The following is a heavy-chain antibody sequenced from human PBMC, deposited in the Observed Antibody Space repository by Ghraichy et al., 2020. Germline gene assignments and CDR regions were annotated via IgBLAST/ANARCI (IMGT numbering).Heavy chain of an antibody. CDR2: IKQDGSEK. D-gene: IGHD2-2*01. Sequence: GESLNISCAASGFTFSSYWMSWVRQAPGKGLEWVANIKQDGSEKYYVDSVKGRFTISRDNAKNSLYLQMNSLRAEDTAVYYCAREGVVVPAAIYYYYGMDVWGQGTTVTVSS. V-gene: IGHV3-7*03. CDR3: AREGVVVPAAIYYYYGMDV. J-gene: IGHJ6*02. CDR1: GFTFSSYW.